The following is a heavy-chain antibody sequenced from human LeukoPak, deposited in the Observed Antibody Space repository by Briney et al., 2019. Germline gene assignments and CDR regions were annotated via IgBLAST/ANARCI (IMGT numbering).Heavy chain of an antibody. J-gene: IGHJ1*01. CDR1: GFTFSSYE. D-gene: IGHD3-22*01. CDR3: AKDLDSTGSWPAENFQH. CDR2: ISSSGSVI. Sequence: PGGSLRLSCAASGFTFSSYEMNWVRQAPGKGLEWVSSISSSGSVIYYADSVKGRFTISRDNAKNSLYLQMNNLRPEDTALYYCAKDLDSTGSWPAENFQHWGQGTLVTVSS. V-gene: IGHV3-48*03.